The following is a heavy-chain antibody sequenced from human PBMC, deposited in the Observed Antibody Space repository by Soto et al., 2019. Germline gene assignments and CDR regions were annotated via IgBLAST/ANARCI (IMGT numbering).Heavy chain of an antibody. V-gene: IGHV3-48*03. CDR2: ISSSGSTK. CDR1: GFTFSSYE. Sequence: GGSLRLSCAASGFTFSSYEMNWVRQAPGKGLEWVSYISSSGSTKYYADSVKGRFTISRDNAKNSLYLQMKSLRVEDTAVYYCASPGGIAVAGIKWGQGTLVTVSS. CDR3: ASPGGIAVAGIK. D-gene: IGHD6-19*01. J-gene: IGHJ4*02.